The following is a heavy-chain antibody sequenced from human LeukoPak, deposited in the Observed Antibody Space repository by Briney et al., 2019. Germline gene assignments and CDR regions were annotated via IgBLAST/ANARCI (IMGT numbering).Heavy chain of an antibody. CDR1: GFPFSSYA. V-gene: IGHV3-23*01. Sequence: GGSLRLSCAASGFPFSSYAMAWVRQAPGKGLEWVSGISGSGGNSYSAASVKGRFTISRDNSDNTLYLQMNSLRAEDTAVYYCAKDGLRYFDWLSPGSVFDYWGQGTLVTVSS. J-gene: IGHJ4*02. CDR3: AKDGLRYFDWLSPGSVFDY. D-gene: IGHD3-9*01. CDR2: ISGSGGNS.